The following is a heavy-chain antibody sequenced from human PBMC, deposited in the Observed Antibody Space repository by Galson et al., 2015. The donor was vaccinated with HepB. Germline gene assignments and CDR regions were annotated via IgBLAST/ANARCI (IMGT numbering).Heavy chain of an antibody. J-gene: IGHJ4*02. D-gene: IGHD6-19*01. CDR2: IKQDGSEK. V-gene: IGHV3-7*03. CDR3: ATGIAMAGILYFDY. Sequence: SLRLSCAASGFTFSSYWMSWVRQAPGKGLEWVANIKQDGSEKYYVDSVKGRFTISRDNAKNSLYLQMNSLRAEDTAVYYCATGIAMAGILYFDYWGQGTLVTVSS. CDR1: GFTFSSYW.